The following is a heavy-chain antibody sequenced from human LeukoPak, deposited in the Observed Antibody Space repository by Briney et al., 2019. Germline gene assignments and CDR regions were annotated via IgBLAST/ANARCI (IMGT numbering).Heavy chain of an antibody. D-gene: IGHD6-13*01. V-gene: IGHV3-23*01. CDR2: ISGSGGST. CDR3: AKDGSSWYPGYFDY. CDR1: GFTFSRYA. J-gene: IGHJ4*02. Sequence: PGGSLRLSCAASGFTFSRYAMSWVRQAPGKGLEWVPAISGSGGSTYYADSVKGRFTISRDNSKNTLYLQMNSLRAEDTAVYYCAKDGSSWYPGYFDYWGQGTLVTVSS.